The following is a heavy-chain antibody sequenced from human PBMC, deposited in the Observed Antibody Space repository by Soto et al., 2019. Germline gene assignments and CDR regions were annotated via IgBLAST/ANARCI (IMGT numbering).Heavy chain of an antibody. CDR1: GGSISSGGYY. J-gene: IGHJ6*02. CDR3: ARGVLVLRFLESLPYYYGMDV. CDR2: IYYSGST. V-gene: IGHV4-31*03. Sequence: PSETLSLTCTVSGGSISSGGYYWSWIRQHPGKGLEWIGYIYYSGSTYYNPSLKSRVTISVDTSKNQFSLKLSSVTAADTAVYYCARGVLVLRFLESLPYYYGMDVWGQGTTVTVSS. D-gene: IGHD3-3*01.